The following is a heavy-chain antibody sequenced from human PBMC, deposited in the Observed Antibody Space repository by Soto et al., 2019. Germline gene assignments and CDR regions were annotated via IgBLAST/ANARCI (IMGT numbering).Heavy chain of an antibody. D-gene: IGHD6-13*01. Sequence: GGSLTLTWAAAGFTFSSYWIGWVRQAPGKGLEWVANIKQDGSEKYYVDSMKGRLTISRDNAKNSLYLQMNSLSAEDTAVYYWAGARRIAASGNWFDPWGQGTLVTVSS. CDR3: AGARRIAASGNWFDP. CDR2: IKQDGSEK. J-gene: IGHJ5*02. V-gene: IGHV3-7*03. CDR1: GFTFSSYW.